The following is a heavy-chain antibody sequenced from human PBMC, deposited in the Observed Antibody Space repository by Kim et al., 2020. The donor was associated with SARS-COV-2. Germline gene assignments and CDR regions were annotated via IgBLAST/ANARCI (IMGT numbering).Heavy chain of an antibody. CDR2: IYSGGST. V-gene: IGHV3-53*01. J-gene: IGHJ3*02. Sequence: GGSLRLSCAASGFTVSSNCMSWVRKAPGEGLEWVSVIYSGGSTYYADSVKGRITISRDISKNTLYLQMNRLRAEDTAVYYCAAILCLVWENDACDIWGQGTIVPDSS. D-gene: IGHD6-19*01. CDR3: AAILCLVWENDACDI. CDR1: GFTVSSNC.